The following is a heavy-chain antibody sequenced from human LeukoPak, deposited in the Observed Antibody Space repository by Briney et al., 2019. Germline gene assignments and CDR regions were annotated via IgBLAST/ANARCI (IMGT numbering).Heavy chain of an antibody. D-gene: IGHD3-22*01. Sequence: GGSLRLSXTASGFTFGDYAMSWFRQAPGKGLEWVGFIRSKAYGGTTEYAASVKGRFTISRDDSKSIAYLQMNSLKTEDTAVYYCTRATVDSSGYYPPYYFDYWGQGTLVTVSS. CDR3: TRATVDSSGYYPPYYFDY. V-gene: IGHV3-49*03. CDR2: IRSKAYGGTT. CDR1: GFTFGDYA. J-gene: IGHJ4*02.